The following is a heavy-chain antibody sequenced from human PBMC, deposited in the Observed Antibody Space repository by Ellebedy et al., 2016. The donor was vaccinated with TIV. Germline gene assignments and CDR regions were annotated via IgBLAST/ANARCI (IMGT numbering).Heavy chain of an antibody. D-gene: IGHD6-13*01. CDR1: GFTFSSYG. J-gene: IGHJ4*02. V-gene: IGHV3-33*01. CDR3: ARDDVSSWYLNPVEFDY. CDR2: IWYDGSNK. Sequence: GESLKISCAASGFTFSSYGMHWVRQAPGKGLEWVAVIWYDGSNKYYADSVKGRFTISRDNSKNTLYLQMNSLRAEDTAVYYCARDDVSSWYLNPVEFDYWGQGTLVTVSS.